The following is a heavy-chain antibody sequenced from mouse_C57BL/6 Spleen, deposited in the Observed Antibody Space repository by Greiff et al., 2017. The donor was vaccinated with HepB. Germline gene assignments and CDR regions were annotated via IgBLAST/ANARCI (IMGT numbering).Heavy chain of an antibody. J-gene: IGHJ1*03. D-gene: IGHD2-4*01. CDR1: GFTFSSYT. CDR3: ARPYDSSWYFDV. Sequence: EVQGVESGGGLVKPGGSLKLSCAASGFTFSSYTMSWVRQTPEKRLEWVATISGGGGNTYYPDSVKGRFTISRDNAKNTLYLQMSSLRSEDTALYYCARPYDSSWYFDVWGTGTTVTVSS. V-gene: IGHV5-9*01. CDR2: ISGGGGNT.